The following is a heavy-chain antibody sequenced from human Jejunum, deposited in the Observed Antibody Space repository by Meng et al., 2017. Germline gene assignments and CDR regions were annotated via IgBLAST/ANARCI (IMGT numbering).Heavy chain of an antibody. CDR3: ARSGGFSSEYP. Sequence: GHLVGSGGGLGQPGSSLRPSCAASGSNFHGSAMHWVRQAPGKWLEWVAGVSFDGTETFYADSVKGRFTISRDNSKNTLFLQMNGLRAEDTAMYYCARSGGFSSEYPWGKGTLVTSPQ. CDR2: VSFDGTET. J-gene: IGHJ5*02. D-gene: IGHD3-22*01. CDR1: GSNFHGSA. V-gene: IGHV3-30*01.